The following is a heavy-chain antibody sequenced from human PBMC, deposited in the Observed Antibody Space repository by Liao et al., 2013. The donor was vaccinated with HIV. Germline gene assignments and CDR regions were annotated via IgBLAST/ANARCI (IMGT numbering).Heavy chain of an antibody. Sequence: QLQLEESGPRLVKPSETLSLSCTASSATISTSSYYWAWIRQSPGQGPEWIGSIYYRGTTYYNPSLKSRVVISVDTSKNQFSLKLNTVTAADTAVYFCARTNRFFDAFDTWGPGTLVTVSS. D-gene: IGHD3-3*01. V-gene: IGHV4-39*07. CDR2: IYYRGTT. CDR1: SATISTSSYY. CDR3: ARTNRFFDAFDT. J-gene: IGHJ3*02.